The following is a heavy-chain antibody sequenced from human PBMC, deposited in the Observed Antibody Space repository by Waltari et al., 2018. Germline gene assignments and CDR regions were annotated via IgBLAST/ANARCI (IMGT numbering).Heavy chain of an antibody. CDR3: VRPGSTVTPRAFDI. Sequence: QLQLQESGPGLVKPSETLSLNCTSSGGSISSSYNWAWVRRPPGKGRGWVGTMNYTGGTYNNLSLGGRLTRSIDTSKNQFSLKLSYVTASDTAFYYCVRPGSTVTPRAFDIWGQGIKVTVSS. V-gene: IGHV4-39*01. D-gene: IGHD4-17*01. J-gene: IGHJ3*02. CDR2: MNYTGGT. CDR1: GGSISSSYN.